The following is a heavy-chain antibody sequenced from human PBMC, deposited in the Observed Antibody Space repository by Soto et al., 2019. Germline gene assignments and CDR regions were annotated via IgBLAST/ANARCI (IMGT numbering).Heavy chain of an antibody. CDR3: AKDLRRDGYRNYGMDG. V-gene: IGHV3-23*01. D-gene: IGHD5-12*01. Sequence: GEFMRPPWALSALPFSSHSMLLVRQAPAKGVEWVSAISGSGGSTYYADSVKGRFTISRDNSKNTLYLQMNSLRAEDTAVYYCAKDLRRDGYRNYGMDGWGQGTTVTVFS. CDR2: ISGSGGST. CDR1: ALPFSSHS. J-gene: IGHJ6*02.